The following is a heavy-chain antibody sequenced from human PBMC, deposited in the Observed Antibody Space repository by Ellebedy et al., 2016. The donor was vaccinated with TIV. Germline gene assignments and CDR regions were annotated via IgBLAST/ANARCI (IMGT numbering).Heavy chain of an antibody. CDR2: ADSSNGET. CDR3: ATGVRTGDDALDV. V-gene: IGHV1-24*01. Sequence: ASVKVSCXVSGYTLNSLSMHWIRQTPGKGLEWMGGADSSNGETTYLHKFEGRLILTEDSSTDTAYMELSSLRSEDTATYYCATGVRTGDDALDVWGQGTIVTVSS. CDR1: GYTLNSLS. D-gene: IGHD4-17*01. J-gene: IGHJ6*02.